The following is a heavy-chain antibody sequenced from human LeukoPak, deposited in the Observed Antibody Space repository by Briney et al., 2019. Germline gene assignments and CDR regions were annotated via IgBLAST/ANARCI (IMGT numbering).Heavy chain of an antibody. D-gene: IGHD3-3*01. J-gene: IGHJ4*02. Sequence: SETLSLTCTVSGGSISSYFWSWIRQPPGKGLEWIGYIYYSGSTYYNPSLKSRVTISVDTSKNQFSLKLSSVTAADTAVYYCARAADGFWSGYYIDYWGQGTLVTVSS. V-gene: IGHV4-30-4*08. CDR1: GGSISSYF. CDR2: IYYSGST. CDR3: ARAADGFWSGYYIDY.